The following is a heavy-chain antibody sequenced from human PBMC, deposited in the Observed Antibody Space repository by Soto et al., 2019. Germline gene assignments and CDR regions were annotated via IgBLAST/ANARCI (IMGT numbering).Heavy chain of an antibody. CDR2: INPNSGGT. CDR3: ARVVRPYGDIDYFDY. V-gene: IGHV1-2*02. CDR1: GYTFTGYY. D-gene: IGHD4-17*01. Sequence: ASVKVSCKASGYTFTGYYMHWVRQAPGQGLEWMGWINPNSGGTNYAQKFQGRVTMTRDTSISTAYMELSRLRSDDTAVYYCARVVRPYGDIDYFDYWGQGTLVTVSS. J-gene: IGHJ4*02.